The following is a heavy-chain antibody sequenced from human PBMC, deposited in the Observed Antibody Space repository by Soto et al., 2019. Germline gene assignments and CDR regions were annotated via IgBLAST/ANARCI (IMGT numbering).Heavy chain of an antibody. D-gene: IGHD3-22*01. J-gene: IGHJ4*02. CDR1: GGTFSSYA. V-gene: IGHV1-69*13. Sequence: ASVKVSCKASGGTFSSYAISWVRQAPGQGLEWMGGIIPIFGTANYAQKFQGRVTITADESTSTAYMELSSLRSEDTAVYYCASHSTYYYDISGPYFDYWGQGTLVTVSS. CDR2: IIPIFGTA. CDR3: ASHSTYYYDISGPYFDY.